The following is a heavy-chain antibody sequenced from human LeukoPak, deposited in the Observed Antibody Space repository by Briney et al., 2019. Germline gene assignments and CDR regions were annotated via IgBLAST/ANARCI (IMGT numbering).Heavy chain of an antibody. D-gene: IGHD1-26*01. CDR3: ARARGSYFPGWYFDL. Sequence: PSETLSLTCTVSGGSISSYYWSWIQQPPGKGLEWIGYIYYSGSTNYNPSLKSRVTISVDTSKNQFSLKLSSVTAADTAVYYCARARGSYFPGWYFDLWGRGTLVTVSS. CDR1: GGSISSYY. V-gene: IGHV4-59*01. J-gene: IGHJ2*01. CDR2: IYYSGST.